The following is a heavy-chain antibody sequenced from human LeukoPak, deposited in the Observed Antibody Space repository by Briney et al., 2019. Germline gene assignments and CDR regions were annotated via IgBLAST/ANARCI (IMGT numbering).Heavy chain of an antibody. Sequence: SVKVSCKASGGTFSSYAISWVRQAPGQGLEWMGGIIPIFGTANYAQKFQGRVTITTDESTSTAYMEVSSLRSEDTAVYYCATGSSSWYSGFDPWGQGTLVTVSS. CDR3: ATGSSSWYSGFDP. J-gene: IGHJ5*02. V-gene: IGHV1-69*05. CDR1: GGTFSSYA. D-gene: IGHD6-13*01. CDR2: IIPIFGTA.